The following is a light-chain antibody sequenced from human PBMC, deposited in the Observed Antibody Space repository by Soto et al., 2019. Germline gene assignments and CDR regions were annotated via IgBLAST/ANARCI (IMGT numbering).Light chain of an antibody. J-gene: IGKJ2*01. CDR3: QQYGSSPRYT. Sequence: EIVLTQSPGTLSLSPGERATLSCRASQSVSSSYLAWYQQKPGQAPRLLIYGASSRATGIPDRFSGSXSGXXXTLTISRLEPEDFAVYYCQQYGSSPRYTFGQGTKLEIK. CDR1: QSVSSSY. V-gene: IGKV3-20*01. CDR2: GAS.